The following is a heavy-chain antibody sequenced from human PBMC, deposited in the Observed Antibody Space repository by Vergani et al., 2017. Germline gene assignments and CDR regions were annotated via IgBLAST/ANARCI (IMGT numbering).Heavy chain of an antibody. CDR2: INPNSGGT. V-gene: IGHV1-2*02. CDR1: GYTFTGYY. Sequence: QVQLVQSGAEVKKPGASVKVSCKASGYTFTGYYMHWVRQDPGQGLEWMGWINPNSGGTNYAQKFQGRVTMTRDTSISTAYMELSRLRSDDTAVYYCARAWGIAVAGTQYYYYGMDVWGQGTTVTVSS. CDR3: ARAWGIAVAGTQYYYYGMDV. D-gene: IGHD6-19*01. J-gene: IGHJ6*02.